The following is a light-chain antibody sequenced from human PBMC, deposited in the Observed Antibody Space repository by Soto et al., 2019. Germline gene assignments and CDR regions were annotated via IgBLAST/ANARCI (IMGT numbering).Light chain of an antibody. V-gene: IGKV1-5*03. J-gene: IGKJ1*01. Sequence: DIQMTQSPSTLSASVGDRFTTTCMGVQSISSWLAWYQQKPGKAPKLLIYKASSLESGVPSRFSGSGSGTEFTLTISSLQPDDFATYYCQQYNSYSRAWTFGQGTKVDIK. CDR1: QSISSW. CDR2: KAS. CDR3: QQYNSYSRAWT.